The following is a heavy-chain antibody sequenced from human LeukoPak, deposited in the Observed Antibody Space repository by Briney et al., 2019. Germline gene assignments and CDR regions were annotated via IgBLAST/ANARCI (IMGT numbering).Heavy chain of an antibody. CDR1: GFTFSSYA. Sequence: GGSLRLSCVVSGFTFSSYAMSWVRQAPGKGLEWVSAFSGSGGSTYYADSVKGRFTISRDDSKNTLYLQMNSLRAEDTAVYCCAKSSSGSSYNVLDYWGQGTLVTVSS. CDR2: FSGSGGST. CDR3: AKSSSGSSYNVLDY. J-gene: IGHJ4*02. V-gene: IGHV3-23*01. D-gene: IGHD3-10*01.